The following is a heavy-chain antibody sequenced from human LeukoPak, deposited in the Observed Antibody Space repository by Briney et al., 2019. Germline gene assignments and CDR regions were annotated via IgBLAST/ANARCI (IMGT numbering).Heavy chain of an antibody. J-gene: IGHJ6*03. CDR1: GFTFSSYS. V-gene: IGHV3-48*01. CDR2: ISSSSSTI. Sequence: PGGSLRLSCAASGFTFSSYSMNWVRQAPGKGLEWVSYISSSSSTIYYADSVKGRFTISRDNAKNSLYLQMNSLRAEDTAVYYCARDHMTTDLYYYYYYMDVWGKGTTVTVSS. CDR3: ARDHMTTDLYYYYYYMDV. D-gene: IGHD4-11*01.